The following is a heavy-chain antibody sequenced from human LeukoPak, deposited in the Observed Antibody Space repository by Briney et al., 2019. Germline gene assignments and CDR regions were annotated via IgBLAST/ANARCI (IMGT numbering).Heavy chain of an antibody. D-gene: IGHD3-22*01. Sequence: PGGSLRLSCAACGFTFSSYAMSWVRQAPGKGLEWVSGVSGSGGSTYYADSVKGRFTISRDNSKNTLYLQMNSLRAEDTAVYYCAKGASSGYYPYFVDYWGQGTLVTVSS. V-gene: IGHV3-23*01. CDR3: AKGASSGYYPYFVDY. J-gene: IGHJ4*02. CDR1: GFTFSSYA. CDR2: VSGSGGST.